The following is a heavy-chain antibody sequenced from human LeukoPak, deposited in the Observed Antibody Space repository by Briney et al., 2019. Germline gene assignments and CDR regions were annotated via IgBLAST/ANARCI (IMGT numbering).Heavy chain of an antibody. D-gene: IGHD5-24*01. CDR3: ARDERWLPWRYFDY. Sequence: GGSLRLSCAASRFTFSSYGMHWVRQAPGKGLEWVAFIRFDGSYNYYADSVKGRFTISRDNAKNSLYLQMNSLRADDTAVYSRARDERWLPWRYFDYWGQGTLVTVSS. CDR1: RFTFSSYG. J-gene: IGHJ4*02. V-gene: IGHV3-30*02. CDR2: IRFDGSYN.